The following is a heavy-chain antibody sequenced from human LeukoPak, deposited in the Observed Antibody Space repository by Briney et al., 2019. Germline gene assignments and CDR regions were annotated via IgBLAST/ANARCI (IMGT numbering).Heavy chain of an antibody. D-gene: IGHD3-3*01. CDR2: IYYSGST. V-gene: IGHV4-39*01. J-gene: IGHJ6*03. CDR1: GGSISCSSYY. Sequence: PSETLSLTCTVSGGSISCSSYYWGWIRQPPGKGLEWIASIYYSGSTYYNPSLKSRVTISVDTSKNQFSLKLSSVTAADTAVYYCARQNLRFLEWLPTHYYYYYMDVWGKGTTVTVSS. CDR3: ARQNLRFLEWLPTHYYYYYMDV.